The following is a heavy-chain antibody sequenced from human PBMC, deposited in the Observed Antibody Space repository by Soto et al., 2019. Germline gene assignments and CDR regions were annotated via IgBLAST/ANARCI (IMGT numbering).Heavy chain of an antibody. D-gene: IGHD2-8*01. V-gene: IGHV4-39*01. CDR1: GGSISSSSYY. CDR2: IYYSGST. CDR3: ARRRYCSNDVCHPEIYAF. Sequence: PSETLSLTCTVSGGSISSSSYYWGWIRQPPGKGLEWIGSIYYSGSTYYNPSLKSRVTISVDTSKNQFSLKLSSVTAADTAVYYCARRRYCSNDVCHPEIYAFRGQGT. J-gene: IGHJ4*02.